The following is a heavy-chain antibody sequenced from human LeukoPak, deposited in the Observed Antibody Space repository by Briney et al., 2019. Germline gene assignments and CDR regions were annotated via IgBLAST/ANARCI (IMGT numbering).Heavy chain of an antibody. CDR3: ARGARKGYYDSSGYRIADAFDI. D-gene: IGHD3-22*01. CDR2: TRNKANSYTT. V-gene: IGHV3-72*01. Sequence: PGGSLRLSCAASGFTFSDHYMDWVRQAPGKGLEWVGRTRNKANSYTTEYAASVKGRFTISRDDSKNSLYLQMNSLKTEDTAVYYCARGARKGYYDSSGYRIADAFDIWGQGTMVTVSS. CDR1: GFTFSDHY. J-gene: IGHJ3*02.